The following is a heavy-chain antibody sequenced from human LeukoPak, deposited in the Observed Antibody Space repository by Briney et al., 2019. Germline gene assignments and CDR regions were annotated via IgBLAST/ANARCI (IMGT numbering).Heavy chain of an antibody. J-gene: IGHJ3*02. D-gene: IGHD2-21*02. V-gene: IGHV3-23*01. CDR1: GFTFSGSG. CDR3: ARDLRLVVTAGYAFDI. CDR2: SGDSDGST. Sequence: GGSLRLSCAASGFTFSGSGMSWVRQASGKGLEWISSSGDSDGSTYYADSLKGRFTISRDNSKNTLYLQMNSLRAEDTAVYYCARDLRLVVTAGYAFDIWGQGTMVTVSS.